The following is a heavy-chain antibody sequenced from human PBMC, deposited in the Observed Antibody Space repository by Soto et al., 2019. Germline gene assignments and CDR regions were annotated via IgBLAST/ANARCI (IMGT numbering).Heavy chain of an antibody. CDR2: IIPIFGTA. CDR1: GYTFTSYG. Sequence: ASVKVSCKASGYTFTSYGISWVRQAPGQGLEWMGGIIPIFGTANYAQKFQGRVTITADESTSTAYMELSSLRSEDTAVYYCARVAYDSSGYYSEYFDYWGQGTLVTVSS. V-gene: IGHV1-69*13. CDR3: ARVAYDSSGYYSEYFDY. D-gene: IGHD3-22*01. J-gene: IGHJ4*02.